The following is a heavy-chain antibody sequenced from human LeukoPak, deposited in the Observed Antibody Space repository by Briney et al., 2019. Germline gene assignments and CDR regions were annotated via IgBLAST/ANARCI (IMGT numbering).Heavy chain of an antibody. V-gene: IGHV1-2*02. D-gene: IGHD6-6*01. Sequence: ASVKVSCKASGYTFTGYYIHWVRQAPGQGLEWTGWINPNSGGTNYAQKFQGRVTMTRDTSISTAYMELSRLRSDDTAVYYCARAPTEVVAARPVVPDYWGQGTLVTVSS. CDR3: ARAPTEVVAARPVVPDY. CDR1: GYTFTGYY. J-gene: IGHJ4*02. CDR2: INPNSGGT.